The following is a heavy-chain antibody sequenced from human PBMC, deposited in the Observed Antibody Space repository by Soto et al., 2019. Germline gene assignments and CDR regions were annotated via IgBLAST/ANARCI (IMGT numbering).Heavy chain of an antibody. J-gene: IGHJ6*02. V-gene: IGHV1-18*01. CDR2: ISAYNGNT. CDR3: ARDQFTGTTGYYYYGMDV. D-gene: IGHD1-7*01. Sequence: GASVKVSCKASGYTFTSYGISWVRQAPGQGLEWMGWISAYNGNTNYAQKLQGRVTMTTDTSTSTAYMELRSLRSDDTAVYYCARDQFTGTTGYYYYGMDVWGQGTTVTVSS. CDR1: GYTFTSYG.